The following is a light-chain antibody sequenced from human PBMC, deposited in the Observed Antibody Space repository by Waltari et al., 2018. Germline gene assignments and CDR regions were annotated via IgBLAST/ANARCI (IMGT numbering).Light chain of an antibody. CDR2: GAS. Sequence: EIVLTQSPGTLSLSLGERATVSCRASQRVSRALAWYQQKPGQAPRLLIYGASTRATGIPDRVSGSGSGTDFSITSSRLEHDDFAVYYCQHYLRLPVTFGQGTTVEI. CDR3: QHYLRLPVT. CDR1: QRVSRA. V-gene: IGKV3-20*01. J-gene: IGKJ1*01.